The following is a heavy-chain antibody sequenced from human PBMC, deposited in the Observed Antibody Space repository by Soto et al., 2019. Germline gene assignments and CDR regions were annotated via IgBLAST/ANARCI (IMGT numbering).Heavy chain of an antibody. J-gene: IGHJ6*03. Sequence: EVQLVESGGGLAQPGRSLRLSCAASGFTVDDYAMHWVRQAPGKGLEWVSGIRWNSGDIGAAESVKGRFTISRDNAKNYLYLQMNSLRVEDTAIYYYAKDTGYCRSTSCSHRVYMDVWGKGTTVTVSS. D-gene: IGHD2-2*01. V-gene: IGHV3-9*01. CDR2: IRWNSGDI. CDR3: AKDTGYCRSTSCSHRVYMDV. CDR1: GFTVDDYA.